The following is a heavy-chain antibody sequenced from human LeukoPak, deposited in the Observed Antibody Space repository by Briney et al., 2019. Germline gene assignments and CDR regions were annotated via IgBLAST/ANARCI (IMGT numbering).Heavy chain of an antibody. CDR1: GFTFSSYW. Sequence: GGSLRLSCAASGFTFSSYWMSWVRQAPGKGLEWVANIKQDGSEKYYVDSVKGRFTISRDNAKNSLYLQMNSLRAEDTAVYYCARGLHGGGNPPFDYWGQGTLVTVSS. J-gene: IGHJ4*02. CDR3: ARGLHGGGNPPFDY. CDR2: IKQDGSEK. V-gene: IGHV3-7*03. D-gene: IGHD4-23*01.